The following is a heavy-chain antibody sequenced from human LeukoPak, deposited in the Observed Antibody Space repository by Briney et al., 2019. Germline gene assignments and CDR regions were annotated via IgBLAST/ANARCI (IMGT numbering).Heavy chain of an antibody. CDR3: ARTASFYYDTTNY. D-gene: IGHD3-22*01. V-gene: IGHV3-21*01. J-gene: IGHJ4*02. CDR2: ISSSSSSYI. CDR1: GFTFNTYN. Sequence: GGSLRLSCAASGFTFNTYNMNWVRQAPGKGLEWVSSISSSSSSYIYYADSVKGRFTISRDNAKNSLYLQMNSLRAEDTAVYYCARTASFYYDTTNYWGQGTLVTVSS.